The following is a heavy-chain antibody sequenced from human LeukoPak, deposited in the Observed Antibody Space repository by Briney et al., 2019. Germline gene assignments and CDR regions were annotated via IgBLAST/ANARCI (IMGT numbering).Heavy chain of an antibody. CDR1: GFTLTSDS. CDR3: ARGTVGAKY. Sequence: GGSLRLSCAASGFTLTSDSMNWDRQAPGKGLEWISYISSGATTTYYADSVKGRFTISRDNAKNSLYLQMNSLRVEDTAVYYCARGTVGAKYWGQGTVVIVSS. V-gene: IGHV3-48*04. D-gene: IGHD1-26*01. J-gene: IGHJ4*02. CDR2: ISSGATTT.